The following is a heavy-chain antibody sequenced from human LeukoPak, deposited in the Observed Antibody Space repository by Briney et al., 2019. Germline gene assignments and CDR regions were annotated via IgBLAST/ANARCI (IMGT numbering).Heavy chain of an antibody. Sequence: SETLSLTCAVYGGSFSGYYWSWIRQPPGKGLEWIGEINHSGSTNYNASLKSRVTISVDTSKNQFSLKLSSVTAADTAVYYCARCPVGYCSSTSCQMWGYYYYYMDVWGKGTTVTVSS. CDR1: GGSFSGYY. D-gene: IGHD2-2*01. V-gene: IGHV4-34*01. J-gene: IGHJ6*03. CDR2: INHSGST. CDR3: ARCPVGYCSSTSCQMWGYYYYYMDV.